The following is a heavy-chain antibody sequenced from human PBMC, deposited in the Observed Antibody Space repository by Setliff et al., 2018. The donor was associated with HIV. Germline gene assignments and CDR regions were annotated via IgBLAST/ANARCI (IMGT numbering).Heavy chain of an antibody. Sequence: PGGSLRLSCAASGFPFTTYSMNWVRQAPGKGLEWIAYINGGGDPIWYADSVKGRFTISRDNAKNSLDLQMNSLRAEDTAVYYCTSEGHSFWSYFQHWGQGTLVTVSS. CDR1: GFPFTTYS. CDR2: INGGGDPI. J-gene: IGHJ1*01. CDR3: TSEGHSFWSYFQH. D-gene: IGHD2-8*02. V-gene: IGHV3-48*01.